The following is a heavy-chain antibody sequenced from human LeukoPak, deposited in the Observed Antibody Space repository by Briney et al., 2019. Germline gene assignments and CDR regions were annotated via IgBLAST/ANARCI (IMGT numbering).Heavy chain of an antibody. D-gene: IGHD1-26*01. CDR1: GGSFSGYY. Sequence: SETLSLTCAVYGGSFSGYYWSWIRQPPGKGLEWIGEINHSGSTNYNPSLKSRATISVDTSKNQFSLKLSSVTAADTAVYYCAEWGATAEREDWGQGTLVTVSS. CDR2: INHSGST. CDR3: AEWGATAERED. J-gene: IGHJ4*02. V-gene: IGHV4-34*01.